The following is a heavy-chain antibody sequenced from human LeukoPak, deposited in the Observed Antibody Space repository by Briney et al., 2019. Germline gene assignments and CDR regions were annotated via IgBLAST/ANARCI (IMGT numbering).Heavy chain of an antibody. Sequence: GGSLRLSCAASGFTFSSYSMNWVRQAPGKGLEWVSSISSSSSYIYYADTVKGRFTISRDNAKNSLYLQMNSLRAEDTAVYYCARDTSIVVVPAATFGWFDPWGQGTLVTVSS. V-gene: IGHV3-21*01. CDR1: GFTFSSYS. CDR3: ARDTSIVVVPAATFGWFDP. J-gene: IGHJ5*02. D-gene: IGHD2-2*01. CDR2: ISSSSSYI.